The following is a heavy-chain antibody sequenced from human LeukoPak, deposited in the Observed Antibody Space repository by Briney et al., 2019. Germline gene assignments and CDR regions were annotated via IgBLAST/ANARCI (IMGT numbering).Heavy chain of an antibody. J-gene: IGHJ3*02. D-gene: IGHD3-10*01. CDR3: ARGGSGISNAFDI. Sequence: GGSLRLSCAASGFTFKTYGMHWVRQAPGKGLEWVAFIWYDGTNKYYADSVKGRFTTSRDNSKNTLFLQMNSLRAEDTAVYYCARGGSGISNAFDIWGQGTMVTVSS. CDR1: GFTFKTYG. CDR2: IWYDGTNK. V-gene: IGHV3-33*08.